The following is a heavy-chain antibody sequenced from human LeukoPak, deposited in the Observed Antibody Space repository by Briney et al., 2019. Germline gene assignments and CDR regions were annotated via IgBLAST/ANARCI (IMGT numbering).Heavy chain of an antibody. D-gene: IGHD6-13*01. J-gene: IGHJ4*02. CDR2: IRYDGSNK. Sequence: GVSLRLSCAASGFTFSSYGMHWVRQAPGKGLEWVTFIRYDGSNKYYADSVKGRFTISRDNSKYTLYLQMNSLRVEDTAVYYCARTYSSSWGIIDYWGQGTLVTVSS. CDR1: GFTFSSYG. CDR3: ARTYSSSWGIIDY. V-gene: IGHV3-30*02.